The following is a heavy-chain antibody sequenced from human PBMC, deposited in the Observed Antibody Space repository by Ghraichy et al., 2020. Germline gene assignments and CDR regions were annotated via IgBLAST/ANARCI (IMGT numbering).Heavy chain of an antibody. V-gene: IGHV3-11*01. J-gene: IGHJ4*02. CDR2: MTNGGNSI. Sequence: LNISCAASGFTFSDYYITWFRQAPGKGLEWVTTMTNGGNSIFYADSVKGRFIVSRDNAKNSLSLQMNSLRVEDTARYYCARGQRAYYFGSGVWMGPGDHWGQGTLVTVSS. D-gene: IGHD2/OR15-2a*01. CDR1: GFTFSDYY. CDR3: ARGQRAYYFGSGVWMGPGDH.